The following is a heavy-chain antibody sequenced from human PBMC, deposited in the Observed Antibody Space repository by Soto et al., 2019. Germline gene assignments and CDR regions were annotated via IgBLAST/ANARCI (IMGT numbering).Heavy chain of an antibody. V-gene: IGHV4-59*01. CDR3: ARGYYYGSGSYYNP. D-gene: IGHD3-10*01. J-gene: IGHJ5*02. CDR1: GGSISSYY. CDR2: IYYSGST. Sequence: SETLSLTCTVSGGSISSYYWSWIRQPPGKGLEWIGYIYYSGSTNYNPSLKSRVTISADTSKNQFSLKLSSVTAADTAVYYCARGYYYGSGSYYNPWGQGTLVTVSS.